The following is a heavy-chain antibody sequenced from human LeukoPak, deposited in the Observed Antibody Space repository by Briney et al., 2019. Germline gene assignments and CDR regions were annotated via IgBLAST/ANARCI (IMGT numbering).Heavy chain of an antibody. D-gene: IGHD2-2*01. J-gene: IGHJ4*02. CDR3: ASSIVYCRSTSSYFN. CDR1: GYTFTGYF. CDR2: INPNSGGT. V-gene: IGHV1-2*02. Sequence: APVKVSCKASGYTFTGYFMHWVRQAPGQGLEWMGWINPNSGGTNYAQKFQGGVTMTRDTSISTAYMELSRLRSDDTAVYYCASSIVYCRSTSSYFNWGQGTLVTVSS.